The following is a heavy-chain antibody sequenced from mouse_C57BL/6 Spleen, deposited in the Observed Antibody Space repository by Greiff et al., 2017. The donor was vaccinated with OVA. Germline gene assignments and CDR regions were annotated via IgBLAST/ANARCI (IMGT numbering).Heavy chain of an antibody. Sequence: QVHVKQPGTELVKPGASVKLSCKASGYTFTSYWMHWVKQRPGQGLEWIGNINPSNGGTNYNEKFKSKATLTVDKSSSTAYMQLSSLTSEDSAVYYCARGYGSSPYYYAMDYWGQGTSVTVSS. CDR3: ARGYGSSPYYYAMDY. J-gene: IGHJ4*01. CDR2: INPSNGGT. CDR1: GYTFTSYW. D-gene: IGHD1-1*01. V-gene: IGHV1-53*01.